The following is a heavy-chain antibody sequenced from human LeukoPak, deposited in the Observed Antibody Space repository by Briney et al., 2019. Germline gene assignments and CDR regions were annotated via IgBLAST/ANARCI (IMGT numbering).Heavy chain of an antibody. CDR2: INSDETGT. Sequence: GGSLRLSCAASGFTFSSYAMSWVRQAPGKGLVWVSRINSDETGTNYADSAKGRFTISRDNAKNTLYLQMNSLRAEDTAVYYCVRGFPLSSVYLGDEYWGQGTLVTVSS. CDR3: VRGFPLSSVYLGDEY. D-gene: IGHD3-22*01. J-gene: IGHJ4*02. CDR1: GFTFSSYA. V-gene: IGHV3-74*01.